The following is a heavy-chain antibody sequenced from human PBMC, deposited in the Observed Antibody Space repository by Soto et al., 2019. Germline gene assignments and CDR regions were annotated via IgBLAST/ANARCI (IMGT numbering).Heavy chain of an antibody. V-gene: IGHV4-39*01. CDR3: ARGWEDYYDSTIDY. J-gene: IGHJ4*02. D-gene: IGHD3-22*01. CDR2: IYYSGST. Sequence: SETLSLSCAVSGCSMRSSSYYWGWIRQPPGKGLEWIGSIYYSGSTYYNPSLKSRVTISVDTSKNQFSLKLSSVTAADTAVYYCARGWEDYYDSTIDYWGQGTLVTVSS. CDR1: GCSMRSSSYY.